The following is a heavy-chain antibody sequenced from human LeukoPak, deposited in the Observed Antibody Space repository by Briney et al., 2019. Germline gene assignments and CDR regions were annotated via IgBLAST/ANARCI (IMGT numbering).Heavy chain of an antibody. CDR2: IRYDGSNK. V-gene: IGHV3-30*02. Sequence: GGSLRLSCAASGFTFSSYGMHWVRQAPGKGLEWVAFIRYDGSNKYYADSVKGRFTISRDNSKNTLYLQMNSRRAEDTAVYYCAKGVYDSSGYEDYWGQGTLVTVSS. CDR1: GFTFSSYG. D-gene: IGHD3-22*01. J-gene: IGHJ4*02. CDR3: AKGVYDSSGYEDY.